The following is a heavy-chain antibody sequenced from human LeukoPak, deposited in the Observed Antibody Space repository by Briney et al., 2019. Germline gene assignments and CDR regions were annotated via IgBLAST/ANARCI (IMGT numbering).Heavy chain of an antibody. CDR1: GFTFSSYG. CDR2: ISGSGGST. V-gene: IGHV3-23*01. J-gene: IGHJ5*02. CDR3: ARVSIAVAGTGWFDP. Sequence: GGTLRLSCAASGFTFSSYGMSWVRQAPGKGLEWVSAISGSGGSTYYADSVKGRFTISRDNSKNSLYLQMNSLRAEDTAVYYCARVSIAVAGTGWFDPWGQGTLVTVSS. D-gene: IGHD6-19*01.